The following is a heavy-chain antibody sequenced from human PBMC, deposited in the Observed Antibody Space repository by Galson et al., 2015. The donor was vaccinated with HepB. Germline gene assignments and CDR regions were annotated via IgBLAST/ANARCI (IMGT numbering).Heavy chain of an antibody. V-gene: IGHV2-5*02. Sequence: PALVKPTQTLTLTCTFSGFSLSTSGVGVGWIRQPPGEALEWLALFYWDDDERYSPSLKSRLTITKDTSKNQVVLTMTNMDPVDTATYYCAHVNIVIVPTRYYFDYWGPGALVTVSS. D-gene: IGHD2/OR15-2a*01. CDR3: AHVNIVIVPTRYYFDY. J-gene: IGHJ4*02. CDR1: GFSLSTSGVG. CDR2: FYWDDDE.